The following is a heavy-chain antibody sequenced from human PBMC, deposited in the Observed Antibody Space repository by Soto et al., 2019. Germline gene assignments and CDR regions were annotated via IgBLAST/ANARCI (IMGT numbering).Heavy chain of an antibody. Sequence: GSVKVSCKASGYTFTSYAMHWVRQPPGQRLEWMGWINGGNCNTKYSQKFQGRVTITRDTSASTAYMELSRLRSEDTAVYYCARGRGHHYFDYWGQGTLVTVSS. V-gene: IGHV1-3*01. CDR2: INGGNCNT. CDR3: ARGRGHHYFDY. J-gene: IGHJ4*02. CDR1: GYTFTSYA.